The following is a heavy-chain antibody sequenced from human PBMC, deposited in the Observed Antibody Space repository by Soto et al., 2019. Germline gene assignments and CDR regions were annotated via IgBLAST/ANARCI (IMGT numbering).Heavy chain of an antibody. J-gene: IGHJ4*02. D-gene: IGHD3-10*01. V-gene: IGHV3-30*18. CDR3: AKDRMGAGVRGYFDY. Sequence: QVQLVESGGGVVQPGRSLRLSCAASGFTFSSYGMHWVRQAPGKGLEWLAVIIYDGSTKYYADSVKGRFTISRDNSKSTLNLQMNSLRAEDTAVYYCAKDRMGAGVRGYFDYWGQGTLVTVSS. CDR1: GFTFSSYG. CDR2: IIYDGSTK.